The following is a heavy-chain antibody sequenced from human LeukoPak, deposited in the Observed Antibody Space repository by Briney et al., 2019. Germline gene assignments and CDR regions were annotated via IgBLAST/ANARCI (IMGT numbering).Heavy chain of an antibody. V-gene: IGHV3-74*01. Sequence: PGGSLRLSCAASGFTFSTYLMHWVRQVPGKGLLWVSRVNKDGSETTYADSVKGRFTISRDNSKNTLYLQMNSLRAEDTAVYYCATHRSHYYGPGSYYNGDWGQGTLVTVSS. CDR1: GFTFSTYL. CDR2: VNKDGSET. D-gene: IGHD3-10*01. CDR3: ATHRSHYYGPGSYYNGD. J-gene: IGHJ4*02.